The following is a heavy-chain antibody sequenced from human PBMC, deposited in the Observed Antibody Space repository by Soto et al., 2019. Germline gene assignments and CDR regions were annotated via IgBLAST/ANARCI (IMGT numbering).Heavy chain of an antibody. CDR1: GGSFIDYY. V-gene: IGHV4-34*01. J-gene: IGHJ6*04. Sequence: SETLSHTCAFYGGSFIDYYWSWIRQPPGKGLEWIGEINHSGSTNYNPSLKSRVTISVDLSKNQFSLELSSVTAADTAVYFCARGTVPAANIYYSRRDVWGKGTTLTVSS. D-gene: IGHD2-2*01. CDR3: ARGTVPAANIYYSRRDV. CDR2: INHSGST.